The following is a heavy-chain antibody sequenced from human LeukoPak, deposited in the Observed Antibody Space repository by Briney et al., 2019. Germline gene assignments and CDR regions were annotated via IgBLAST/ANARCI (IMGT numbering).Heavy chain of an antibody. CDR3: TTDPGYSSSWYDY. CDR2: IKSKTDGGTT. CDR1: GFTFTNAW. Sequence: GGSLRLSCAASGFTFTNAWMSWVRQTPGKGLEWVGRIKSKTDGGTTDYAAPVKGRFTISRDDSKNTLYLQMNNLKTEDTAVYYCTTDPGYSSSWYDYWGQGTLVTVSS. J-gene: IGHJ4*02. D-gene: IGHD6-13*01. V-gene: IGHV3-15*05.